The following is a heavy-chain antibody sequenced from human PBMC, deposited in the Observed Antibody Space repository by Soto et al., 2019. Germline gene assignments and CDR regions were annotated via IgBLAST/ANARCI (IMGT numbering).Heavy chain of an antibody. CDR3: ASMNRLAPKRNAFDI. J-gene: IGHJ3*02. CDR2: VHYSGNT. V-gene: IGHV4-59*01. CDR1: GGPIISYF. D-gene: IGHD4-17*01. Sequence: SETLSLTCTVSGGPIISYFWTWIRQSPGKGLQWIGYVHYSGNTNYNPSLKSRVTMSVDTSRNQFSLRLTSVTAADTAVYYCASMNRLAPKRNAFDICGQRTMVTVSS.